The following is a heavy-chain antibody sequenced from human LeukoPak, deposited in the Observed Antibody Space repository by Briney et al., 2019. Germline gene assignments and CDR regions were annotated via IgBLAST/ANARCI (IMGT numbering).Heavy chain of an antibody. V-gene: IGHV4-39*07. D-gene: IGHD6-13*01. CDR3: ARGWSVVAAADGHYYYYGMDV. J-gene: IGHJ6*02. CDR2: VDYSGDT. Sequence: SETLSLTCTVSGGSVSSNDYFWGWIRQSAAKGLEWIGSVDYSGDTYYNPSLKSRLTISIDTSRNQFSLRLSSVTAAGADTAVYYCARGWSVVAAADGHYYYYGMDVWGQGTTVTVSS. CDR1: GGSVSSNDYF.